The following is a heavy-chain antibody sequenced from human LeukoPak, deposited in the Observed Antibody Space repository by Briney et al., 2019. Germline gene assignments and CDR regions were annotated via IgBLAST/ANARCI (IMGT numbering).Heavy chain of an antibody. D-gene: IGHD4-17*01. Sequence: MASETLSLTCAVYGGSFSGYYRSWIRQPPGKWLEWNGKINHSGSTNYNPLLKGRFTFSVDTSKKQYPLNLRCVTAAVTAVYYCAIYGDYYVDYWAQGTVV. CDR3: AIYGDYYVDY. CDR2: INHSGST. J-gene: IGHJ4*02. V-gene: IGHV4-34*01. CDR1: GGSFSGYY.